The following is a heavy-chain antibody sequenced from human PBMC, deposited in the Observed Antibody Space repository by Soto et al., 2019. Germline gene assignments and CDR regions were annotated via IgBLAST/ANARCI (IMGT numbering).Heavy chain of an antibody. CDR3: TMRQATSRGSIF. D-gene: IGHD6-19*01. CDR1: VFSLTTSGMT. J-gene: IGHJ4*02. CDR2: GE. V-gene: IGHV2-5*01. Sequence: SPTLVNPTQSLAMTCTVSVFSLTTSGMTSGWIRQPPGKAPEWLALGEQYSPSLQSRLTITKDTSENQVVLTMTNMDPVDAVSAYCTMRQATSRGSIFWGQGSHVTVSS.